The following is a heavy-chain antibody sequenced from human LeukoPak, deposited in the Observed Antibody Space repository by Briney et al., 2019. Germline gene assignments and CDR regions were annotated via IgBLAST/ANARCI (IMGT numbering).Heavy chain of an antibody. V-gene: IGHV3-48*03. Sequence: GGSLRLSCAASGFTFSSYEMNWVRQAPGKGLEWVSHISSSGRVIYYADSVKGRFTISRDNAKNSLYLQLNSLRADDTAVYYCAGGYSPAGYYYSMDVWGQGTTVTVSS. CDR3: AGGYSPAGYYYSMDV. D-gene: IGHD5-18*01. CDR1: GFTFSSYE. J-gene: IGHJ6*02. CDR2: ISSSGRVI.